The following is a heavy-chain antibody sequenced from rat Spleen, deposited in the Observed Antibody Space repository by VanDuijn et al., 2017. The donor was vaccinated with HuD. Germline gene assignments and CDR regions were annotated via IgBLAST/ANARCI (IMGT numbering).Heavy chain of an antibody. CDR2: ISYDGSST. CDR1: GFTFSDYY. V-gene: IGHV5-7*01. J-gene: IGHJ3*01. D-gene: IGHD4-1*01. CDR3: ARGLNWFAY. Sequence: EVQVVESGGGIVQPGRSLKLSCAASGFTFSDYYMAWVRQAPTKGLEWVATISYDGSSTYYRDSVKGRFTISRDNAKSTLYLQMDSLRSEDTATYYCARGLNWFAYWGQGTLVTVSS.